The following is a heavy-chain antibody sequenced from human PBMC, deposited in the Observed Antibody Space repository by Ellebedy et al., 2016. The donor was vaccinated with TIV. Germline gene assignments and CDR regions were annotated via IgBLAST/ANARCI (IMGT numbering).Heavy chain of an antibody. CDR3: AREVTRGMDV. D-gene: IGHD4-11*01. CDR2: IYYSGSA. J-gene: IGHJ6*02. Sequence: MPSETLSLTCTVSGGSISRYYWSWIRQPPGKGLEWIGYIYYSGSANYNPSLKSRVTISVDTSKNQFSLKLSSVTAADTAVYYCAREVTRGMDVWGQGTTVTVSS. CDR1: GGSISRYY. V-gene: IGHV4-59*01.